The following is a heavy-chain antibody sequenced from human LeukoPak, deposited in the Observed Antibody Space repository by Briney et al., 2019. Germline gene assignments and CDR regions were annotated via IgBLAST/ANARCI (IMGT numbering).Heavy chain of an antibody. CDR3: ARSMTTVTRTPFGY. CDR2: INTNTGNP. CDR1: GYSLTTYA. V-gene: IGHV7-4-1*02. D-gene: IGHD4-17*01. J-gene: IGHJ4*02. Sequence: ASVKVSCKASGYSLTTYAMNWVRQAPGQGLEWMGWINTNTGNPTYAQGFTGRFVFSLDTSVSTAYLQISSLKAEDTAVYYCARSMTTVTRTPFGYWGQGTLVTVSS.